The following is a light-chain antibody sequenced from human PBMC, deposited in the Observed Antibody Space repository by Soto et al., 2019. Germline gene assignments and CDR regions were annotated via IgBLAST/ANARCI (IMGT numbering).Light chain of an antibody. J-gene: IGLJ2*01. CDR3: AAWDDSLIGVL. CDR2: NND. V-gene: IGLV1-44*01. CDR1: SSNIGSNT. Sequence: QSVLTQPPSASGTPGQRVTISCSGGSSNIGSNTVNWYQQLPGTAPKLLIYNNDQRPSGVPDRFSGSKSGTSASLAISGLQSEDEADYYCAAWDDSLIGVLFGGGTKLTVL.